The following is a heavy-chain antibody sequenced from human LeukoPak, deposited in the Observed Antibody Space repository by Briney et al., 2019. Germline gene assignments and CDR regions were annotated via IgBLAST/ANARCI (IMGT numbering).Heavy chain of an antibody. Sequence: GGSLRLSCAASGFFVSNNYMSWVRQAPGKGLEWVSAISGRDDSTYYADSVKGRFTISRDSSKNTLYLQMNSLRADDTAVYYCATYYDFWSGYYHFDYWGQGTLVTVSS. D-gene: IGHD3-3*01. CDR2: ISGRDDST. CDR3: ATYYDFWSGYYHFDY. CDR1: GFFVSNNY. V-gene: IGHV3-23*01. J-gene: IGHJ4*02.